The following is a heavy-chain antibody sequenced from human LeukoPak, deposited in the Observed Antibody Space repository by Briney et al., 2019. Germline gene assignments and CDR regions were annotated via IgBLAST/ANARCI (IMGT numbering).Heavy chain of an antibody. CDR3: ARDSTMVRGAFDY. V-gene: IGHV4-39*07. CDR2: IYYSGST. D-gene: IGHD3-10*01. CDR1: GGSMSSYY. J-gene: IGHJ4*02. Sequence: SETLSLTCTVSGGSMSSYYWGWIRQPPGKGLEWIGSIYYSGSTYYNPSLKGRVTISVDTSKNQFSLKLSSVTAADTAVYYCARDSTMVRGAFDYWGQGTLVTVSS.